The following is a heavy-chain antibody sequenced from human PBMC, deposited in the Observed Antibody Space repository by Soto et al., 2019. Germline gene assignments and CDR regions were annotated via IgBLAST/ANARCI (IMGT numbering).Heavy chain of an antibody. CDR2: MSWDRGIR. CDR3: AKDYNNYWSGYYAH. D-gene: IGHD3-3*01. Sequence: GGSLRLSCAASGFTFNDHAMHWVRQAPGEGLGGVSSMSWDRGIRGYADSVKGRFTISRDNAKNSLYLEMNSLRAEDPALYYCAKDYNNYWSGYYAHWGQGTPVTVSS. V-gene: IGHV3-9*01. J-gene: IGHJ4*02. CDR1: GFTFNDHA.